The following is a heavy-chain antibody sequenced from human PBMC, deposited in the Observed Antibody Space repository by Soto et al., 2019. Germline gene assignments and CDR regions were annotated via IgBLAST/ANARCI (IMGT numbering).Heavy chain of an antibody. Sequence: ASVKVSCKASGYTFTAYYLHWVRQAPGQGLEWMGWINPNSGVTTYAQKFQGWATMTRETSISTAYMELSRLRSDDTAVYYCAGGLGDIATAGIYYLDYWGQGTLVTVSS. CDR3: AGGLGDIATAGIYYLDY. D-gene: IGHD6-13*01. CDR2: INPNSGVT. J-gene: IGHJ4*02. CDR1: GYTFTAYY. V-gene: IGHV1-2*04.